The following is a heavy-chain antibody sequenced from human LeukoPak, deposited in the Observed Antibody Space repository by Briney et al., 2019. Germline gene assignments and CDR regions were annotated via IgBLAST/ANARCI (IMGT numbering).Heavy chain of an antibody. V-gene: IGHV1-3*01. CDR1: GYTFTSYA. D-gene: IGHD6-19*01. CDR3: ARVAAVAGTLDY. J-gene: IGHJ4*02. Sequence: ASVKVSCKASGYTFTSYAMHWVRQAPGQRLEWMGWTNAGNGNTKYSQKFQGRVTSTRDTSASTAYMELSSLRSEDTAVYYCARVAAVAGTLDYWGQGTLVTVSS. CDR2: TNAGNGNT.